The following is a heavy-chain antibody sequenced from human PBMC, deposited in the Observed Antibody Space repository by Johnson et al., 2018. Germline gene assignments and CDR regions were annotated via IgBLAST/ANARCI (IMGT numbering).Heavy chain of an antibody. J-gene: IGHJ6*02. D-gene: IGHD3-16*01. CDR1: GGTFNSSA. Sequence: QVQLVESGAEVKNPGSSVKVSCRASGGTFNSSAFSWVRQAPGLGLVWMGGIIPIFGSTNYAPKFQGRVTITAAESTSTAYMERSSLRSEDTAVYYWATYTDLPPRSGMDVWGQGTTVTVSS. V-gene: IGHV1-69*01. CDR3: ATYTDLPPRSGMDV. CDR2: IIPIFGST.